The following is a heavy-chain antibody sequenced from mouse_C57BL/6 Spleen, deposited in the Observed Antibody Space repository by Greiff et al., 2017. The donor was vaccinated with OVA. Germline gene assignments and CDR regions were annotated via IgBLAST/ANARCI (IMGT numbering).Heavy chain of an antibody. D-gene: IGHD2-4*01. V-gene: IGHV14-1*01. Sequence: VQLQQSGAELVRPGASVKLSCTASGFNIKDYYMHWVKQRPEQGLEWIGRIDPEDGDTEYAPKFQGKATMTADTSSNTAYLQLSSLTSEDTAVYYCTTPIYYDYDEGFAYWGQGTLVTVSA. CDR1: GFNIKDYY. CDR3: TTPIYYDYDEGFAY. J-gene: IGHJ3*01. CDR2: IDPEDGDT.